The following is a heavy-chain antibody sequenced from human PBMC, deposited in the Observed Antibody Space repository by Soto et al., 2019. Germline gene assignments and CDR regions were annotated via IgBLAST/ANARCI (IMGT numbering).Heavy chain of an antibody. CDR1: GGSISSSSYY. CDR2: IYYSGST. J-gene: IGHJ6*02. Sequence: PSETLSLTCTVSGGSISSSSYYWGWIRQPPGKGLEWIGSIYYSGSTYYNPSLKSRVTISVDTSKNQFSLKLSSVTAADTAVYYCARHEGIGIFGVVTPLYYYGMDVWGQGTTVTVSS. V-gene: IGHV4-39*01. D-gene: IGHD3-3*01. CDR3: ARHEGIGIFGVVTPLYYYGMDV.